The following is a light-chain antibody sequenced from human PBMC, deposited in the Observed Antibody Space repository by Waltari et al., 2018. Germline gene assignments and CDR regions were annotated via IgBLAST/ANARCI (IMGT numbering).Light chain of an antibody. CDR1: HVGRKY. J-gene: IGLJ2*01. V-gene: IGLV3-1*01. CDR3: QAWDSATVV. CDR2: QDT. Sequence: SYDLIQPPSVSVSPGQRASLTCSAEHVGRKYVCWYQQKPGQSPVLVIYQDTERPSGIPERFSGSNSGNTATLTISGTQTLDEADYYCQAWDSATVVFGGGTKLTVL.